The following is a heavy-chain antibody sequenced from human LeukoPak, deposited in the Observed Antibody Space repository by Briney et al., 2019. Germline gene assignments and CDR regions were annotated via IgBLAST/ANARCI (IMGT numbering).Heavy chain of an antibody. D-gene: IGHD2-15*01. CDR2: TKQDVREN. V-gene: IGHV3-7*03. Sequence: GGCLRLSSAASGFTLKSYWMTWDRPGPGKGLEWVANTKQDVRENNYVDSVKGRFTISRDNAKNSLYVQMNSLRAEDTAVYYCARVNNGYCSGGNCWGWLDPWGQGTLVTVSS. J-gene: IGHJ5*02. CDR1: GFTLKSYW. CDR3: ARVNNGYCSGGNCWGWLDP.